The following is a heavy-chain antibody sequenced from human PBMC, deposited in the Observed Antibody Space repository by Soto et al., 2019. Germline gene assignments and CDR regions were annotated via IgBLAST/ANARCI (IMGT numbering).Heavy chain of an antibody. J-gene: IGHJ4*02. CDR3: AKVSVCNYGDYAAYFDY. CDR2: ISGSGGST. CDR1: GFTFSSYA. V-gene: IGHV3-23*01. Sequence: EVQLLESGGGLVQPGGSLRLSCAASGFTFSSYAMSWVRQAPGKGLEWVSAISGSGGSTYYADSVKGRFTISRDNSKNTLYLQMNRLRAEDTAVYYCAKVSVCNYGDYAAYFDYWGQGTLVTVSS. D-gene: IGHD4-17*01.